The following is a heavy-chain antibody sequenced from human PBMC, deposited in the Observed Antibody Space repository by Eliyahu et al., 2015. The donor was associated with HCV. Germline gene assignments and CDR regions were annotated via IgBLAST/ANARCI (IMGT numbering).Heavy chain of an antibody. V-gene: IGHV3-49*03. J-gene: IGHJ5*02. CDR1: GFTFGDYA. CDR2: IRSKAYGGTT. CDR3: TITGELSLYP. D-gene: IGHD3-16*02. Sequence: EVQLVESGGGLVQPGRSLXLSCTASGFTFGDYAMSWFRQAPGKGLGWVGFIRSKAYGGTTEYAASVKGRFTISRDDSKSIAYLQMNSLKTEDTAVYYCTITGELSLYPWGQGTLVTVSS.